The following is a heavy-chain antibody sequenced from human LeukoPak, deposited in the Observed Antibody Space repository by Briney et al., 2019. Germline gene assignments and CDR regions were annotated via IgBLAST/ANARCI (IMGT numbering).Heavy chain of an antibody. CDR3: ARGYDRSGYYHLDY. Sequence: ASVKVSCKASGYTFTSYGISWVRQAPGQGLEWMGWISVYNGNTNYAQKLQGRVTMTTDTSTSTAYMELRSLRSDDTAVYYCARGYDRSGYYHLDYWGQGTLVTVSS. J-gene: IGHJ4*02. D-gene: IGHD3-22*01. CDR2: ISVYNGNT. CDR1: GYTFTSYG. V-gene: IGHV1-18*01.